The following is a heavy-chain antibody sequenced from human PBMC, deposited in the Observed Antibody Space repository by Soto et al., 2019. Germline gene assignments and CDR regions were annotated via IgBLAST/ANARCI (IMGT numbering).Heavy chain of an antibody. V-gene: IGHV3-7*01. Sequence: EVQLVESGGGLVQPGGSLRLSCAASGFTFSSYWMSWVLQAPGKGLEWVANIKQDGSEKYYVDSVKARFTISRDNAENSLFLQMSSLRAEDTAVYYCARETVELATNGWGQGTLVTVSS. J-gene: IGHJ4*02. CDR3: ARETVELATNG. CDR2: IKQDGSEK. D-gene: IGHD4-4*01. CDR1: GFTFSSYW.